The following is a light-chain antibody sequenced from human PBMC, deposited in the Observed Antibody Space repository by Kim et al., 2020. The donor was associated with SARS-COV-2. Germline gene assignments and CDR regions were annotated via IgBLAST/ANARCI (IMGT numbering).Light chain of an antibody. CDR1: SSDVGGYNY. CDR2: DVS. Sequence: GQSITISCTGTSSDVGGYNYVSWYQHHPGKAPNLMIYDVSNRPSGVSNRFSGSKSGNTASLTISGPQAEDEADYYCSSYTSSSTRVFGGGTQLTVL. CDR3: SSYTSSSTRV. J-gene: IGLJ3*02. V-gene: IGLV2-14*03.